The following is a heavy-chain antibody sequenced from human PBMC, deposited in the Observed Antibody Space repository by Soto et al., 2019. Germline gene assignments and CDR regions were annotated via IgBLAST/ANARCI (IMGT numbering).Heavy chain of an antibody. CDR1: GYTFTGYY. V-gene: IGHV1-2*02. J-gene: IGHJ6*02. CDR3: ARRIAAAPTGDYYYGMDV. D-gene: IGHD6-13*01. Sequence: ASVKVSCKASGYTFTGYYMHWVRQAPGQGLEWMGWINPNSGGTNYAQKFQGRVTMTRDTSISTAYMELSRLRSDDTAVYCCARRIAAAPTGDYYYGMDVWGQGTTVTVSS. CDR2: INPNSGGT.